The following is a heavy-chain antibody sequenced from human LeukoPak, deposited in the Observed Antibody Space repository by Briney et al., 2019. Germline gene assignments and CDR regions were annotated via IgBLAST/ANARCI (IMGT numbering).Heavy chain of an antibody. J-gene: IGHJ4*02. V-gene: IGHV3-30*02. CDR1: GFTFNLYG. Sequence: GGSLRLSCAASGFTFNLYGIHWVRQAPGMGLKWVAFIQYDGTKKYYAASVKGRFTISRDNSNNTVYVQLNSLRVEDTAFYYCAKDNAGLYKAPTPKIDYWGQGTLVTVSS. CDR3: AKDNAGLYKAPTPKIDY. D-gene: IGHD4/OR15-4a*01. CDR2: IQYDGTKK.